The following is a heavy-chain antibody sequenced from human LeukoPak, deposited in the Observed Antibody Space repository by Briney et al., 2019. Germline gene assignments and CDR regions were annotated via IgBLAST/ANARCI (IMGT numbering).Heavy chain of an antibody. D-gene: IGHD2-2*01. V-gene: IGHV3-30*02. J-gene: IGHJ4*02. CDR2: IPYDGNNK. CDR1: GFPFSRYD. CDR3: ANPTAA. Sequence: GGTLRLFCAASGFPFSRYDMHWVRQAPGKGLEWVAYIPYDGNNKHYADSVKGRFTISRDNHKNTLYLQMNSLRGEDTPVYYCANPTAAWGQGTLVTVSS.